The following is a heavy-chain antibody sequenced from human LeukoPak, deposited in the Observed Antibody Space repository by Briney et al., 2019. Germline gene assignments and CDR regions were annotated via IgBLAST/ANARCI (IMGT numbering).Heavy chain of an antibody. CDR1: RGTFSSYA. V-gene: IGHV1-69*06. CDR3: ARDNLTSSGAES. J-gene: IGHJ5*02. Sequence: SVKVFCKASRGTFSSYAITWVRQAPGQGLEWMGGIIPIFGTAHYAQKLQGRVTIIADKYTNTAYMELSSLRSEDTAVYYCARDNLTSSGAESWGQGTLVTVSS. D-gene: IGHD1-26*01. CDR2: IIPIFGTA.